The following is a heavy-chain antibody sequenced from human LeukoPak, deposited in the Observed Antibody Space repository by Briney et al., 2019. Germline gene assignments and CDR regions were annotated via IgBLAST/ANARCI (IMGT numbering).Heavy chain of an antibody. D-gene: IGHD5-24*01. CDR2: INPRGGST. CDR3: ARAPEALPGYNLDY. Sequence: ASVKVSCKASGYTFTSYYIHWVRQAPGQGLEWMGIINPRGGSTSYAQKFQGRVTMIRDTSTSTLYMELSSLRSEDTAVYYCARAPEALPGYNLDYWGQGTLVTVSS. V-gene: IGHV1-46*01. CDR1: GYTFTSYY. J-gene: IGHJ4*02.